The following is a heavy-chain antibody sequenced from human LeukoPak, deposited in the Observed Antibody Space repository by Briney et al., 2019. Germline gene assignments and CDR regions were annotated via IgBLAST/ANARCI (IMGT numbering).Heavy chain of an antibody. V-gene: IGHV3-30*18. CDR2: ISYDGSYK. CDR1: AFTFNNYG. D-gene: IGHD6-13*01. Sequence: GGSLRLSCAASAFTFNNYGMHWVRQAPGKGLEWVAVISYDGSYKYYTDSVKGRFTISRDNSKNTLHLQMNSLRADDTAVYYCAKSLSDGYDYWDQGTPVTVSS. J-gene: IGHJ4*02. CDR3: AKSLSDGYDY.